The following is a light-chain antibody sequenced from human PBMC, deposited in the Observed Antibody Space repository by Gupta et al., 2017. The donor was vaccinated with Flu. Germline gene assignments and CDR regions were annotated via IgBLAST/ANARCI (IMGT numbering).Light chain of an antibody. CDR2: WAS. CDR1: QSVLYRSSSY. CDR3: QQYYSIAYN. V-gene: IGKV4-1*01. Sequence: DIVMTQSPDSLAVSLGERATINCKSSQSVLYRSSSYLAWYQQKLGQPPKLLIYWASTREAGVPDRFSGSGSGTDFTLTISSLQAEDVAVYYCQQYYSIAYNFGQGTKLEIK. J-gene: IGKJ2*01.